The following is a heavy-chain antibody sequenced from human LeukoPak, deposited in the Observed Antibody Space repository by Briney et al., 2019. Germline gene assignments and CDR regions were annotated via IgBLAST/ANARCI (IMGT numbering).Heavy chain of an antibody. CDR1: GGSISSYY. V-gene: IGHV4-4*07. J-gene: IGHJ6*03. CDR3: ARGRWAYCSGGSCEYYMDV. D-gene: IGHD2-15*01. Sequence: SETLSLTCTVSGGSISSYYWSWIRQPAGKGLEWIGRIYTSGSTNYNPSLKSRVTMSVDTSKNQFSLKLSSVTAADTAVYYCARGRWAYCSGGSCEYYMDVWGKGTTVTVSS. CDR2: IYTSGST.